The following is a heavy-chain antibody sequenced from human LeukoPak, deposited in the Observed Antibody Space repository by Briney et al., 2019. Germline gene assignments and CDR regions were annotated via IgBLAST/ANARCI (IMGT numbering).Heavy chain of an antibody. J-gene: IGHJ5*02. Sequence: SSETLSLTCTVSGGSISSGDYYWSWIRQPPGKGPEWIGYIYYSGSTYYNPSLKSRVTISVDTSKNQFSLKLSSVTAADTAVYYCARALLSRQQLVPKNWFDPWGQGTLVTVSS. D-gene: IGHD6-13*01. CDR2: IYYSGST. V-gene: IGHV4-30-4*08. CDR1: GGSISSGDYY. CDR3: ARALLSRQQLVPKNWFDP.